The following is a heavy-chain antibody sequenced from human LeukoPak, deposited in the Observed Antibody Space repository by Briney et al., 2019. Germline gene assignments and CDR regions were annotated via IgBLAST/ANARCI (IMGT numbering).Heavy chain of an antibody. CDR1: GSSISRYY. CDR2: ISYSGST. D-gene: IGHD2-2*01. V-gene: IGHV4-59*08. CDR3: ATSTIGPRSKFRY. Sequence: SETLSLTCPVSGSSISRYYLIRIRQPPGKGLDLIGDISYSGSTNYNPSLKSRVTISLDTSMYQLALKLSSVAAADTDVYYCATSTIGPRSKFRYWGQGPLVTVSS. J-gene: IGHJ4*02.